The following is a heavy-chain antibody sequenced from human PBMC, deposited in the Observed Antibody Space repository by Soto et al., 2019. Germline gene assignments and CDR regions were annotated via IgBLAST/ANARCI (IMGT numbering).Heavy chain of an antibody. Sequence: EVHLLESGGGLIQPGGSLRLSCAASGFTFSGYAMSWVHQAPGRGLEWVSAISGSGGSTFYADSVKGRFTISRDNSKDTMYLQMHSLRAEDTAVYYCAKATYYDFWSGSGPFDYWGLGALVSVSS. V-gene: IGHV3-23*01. CDR3: AKATYYDFWSGSGPFDY. J-gene: IGHJ4*02. CDR1: GFTFSGYA. D-gene: IGHD3-3*01. CDR2: ISGSGGST.